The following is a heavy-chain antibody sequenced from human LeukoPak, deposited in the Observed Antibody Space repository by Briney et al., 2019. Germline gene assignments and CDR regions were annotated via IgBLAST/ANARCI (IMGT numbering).Heavy chain of an antibody. CDR3: ARRRGSYIDY. CDR2: IWYDGSNK. D-gene: IGHD1-26*01. J-gene: IGHJ4*02. V-gene: IGHV3-33*08. CDR1: GFSFSGHE. Sequence: GGSLRLSCAASGFSFSGHEMNWVRQAPGKGLEWVAVIWYDGSNKYYADSVKGRFTISRDNSKNTLYLQMNSLRAEDTAVYYCARRRGSYIDYWGQGTLVTVSS.